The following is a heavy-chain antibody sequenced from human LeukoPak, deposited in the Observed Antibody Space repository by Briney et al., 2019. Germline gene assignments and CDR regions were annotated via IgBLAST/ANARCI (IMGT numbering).Heavy chain of an antibody. D-gene: IGHD5-18*01. Sequence: GGSLRLSCAASGFSFSSYSMNWVRQAPGKGLEWVSSISSGRSFTYYGDSVKGRFSISRDDAKNSLYLQMNSLRAEDTAVYYCASSGYSYGPAAYYFDYWGQGTLVTVSS. CDR3: ASSGYSYGPAAYYFDY. CDR1: GFSFSSYS. J-gene: IGHJ4*02. V-gene: IGHV3-21*01. CDR2: ISSGRSFT.